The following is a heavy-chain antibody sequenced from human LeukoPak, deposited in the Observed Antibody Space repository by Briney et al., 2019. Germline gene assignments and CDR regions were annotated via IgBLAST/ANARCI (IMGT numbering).Heavy chain of an antibody. CDR3: ARGPNCSGGSCYSRWFDP. CDR1: GGTFSSYA. J-gene: IGHJ5*02. Sequence: SVKVSCKAPGGTFSSYAISWVRQAPGQGLEWMGRIIPILGIANYAQKFQGRVTITADKSTSTAYMELSSLRSEDTAVYYCARGPNCSGGSCYSRWFDPWGQGTLVTVSS. V-gene: IGHV1-69*04. CDR2: IIPILGIA. D-gene: IGHD2-15*01.